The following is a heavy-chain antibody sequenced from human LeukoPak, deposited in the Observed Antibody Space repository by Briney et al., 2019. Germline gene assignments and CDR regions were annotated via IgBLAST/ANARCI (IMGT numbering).Heavy chain of an antibody. CDR2: ISYDGSNK. CDR3: ARALTYYDSSVGY. V-gene: IGHV3-30-3*01. Sequence: PGGSLRLSCAASGFTFSSYAMHWVRQAPGKGLEWVAVISYDGSNKYYADSVKGRFTISRDNSKNTLYLQMNSLRAEDTAVYYCARALTYYDSSVGYWGQGTLVTVSS. CDR1: GFTFSSYA. J-gene: IGHJ4*02. D-gene: IGHD3-22*01.